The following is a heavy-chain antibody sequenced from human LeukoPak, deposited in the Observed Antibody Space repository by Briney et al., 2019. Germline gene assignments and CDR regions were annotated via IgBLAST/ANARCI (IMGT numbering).Heavy chain of an antibody. CDR1: GGSFCGYY. V-gene: IGHV4-34*01. CDR3: ARAQRDFWSGYSHYYYYYYMDV. D-gene: IGHD3-3*01. J-gene: IGHJ6*03. Sequence: SETLSLTCAVYGGSFCGYYWSWIRQPPGKGLEWIGEINHSGSTNYNPSLKSRVTISVDTSKNQFSLKLSSVTAADTAVYYCARAQRDFWSGYSHYYYYYYMDVWGKGTTVTVSS. CDR2: INHSGST.